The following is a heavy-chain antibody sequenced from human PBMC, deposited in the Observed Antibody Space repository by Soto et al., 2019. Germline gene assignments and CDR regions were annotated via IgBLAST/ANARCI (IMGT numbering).Heavy chain of an antibody. V-gene: IGHV4-34*01. CDR1: GGSFSGYY. CDR3: AREGGGVATIGLDYYYGMDV. J-gene: IGHJ6*02. CDR2: INHSGST. Sequence: QVQLQQWGAGLLKPSETLSLTCAVYGGSFSGYYWSWIRQPPGKGLEWIGEINHSGSTNYNPSLKRRVTISLNPSKSQFSRKLSSGTAADTAVYYCAREGGGVATIGLDYYYGMDVWGQGTTVTVSS. D-gene: IGHD5-12*01.